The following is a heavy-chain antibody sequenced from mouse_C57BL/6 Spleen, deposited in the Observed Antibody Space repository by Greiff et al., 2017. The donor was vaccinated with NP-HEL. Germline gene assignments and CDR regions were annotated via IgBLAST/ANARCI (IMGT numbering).Heavy chain of an antibody. CDR1: GYSFTSYY. Sequence: VQLQQSGPELVKPGASVKISCKASGYSFTSYYIHWVKQRPGQGLEWIGWIYPGSGNTNYNGKFKGKATLTADKSSSTAYMQLSSLTSEDSAVYFCARSLYYYGSSQYYFDYWGQGTTLTVSS. J-gene: IGHJ2*01. CDR2: IYPGSGNT. CDR3: ARSLYYYGSSQYYFDY. D-gene: IGHD1-1*01. V-gene: IGHV1-66*01.